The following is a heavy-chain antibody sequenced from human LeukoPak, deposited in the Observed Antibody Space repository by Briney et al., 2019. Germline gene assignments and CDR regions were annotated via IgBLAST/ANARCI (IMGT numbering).Heavy chain of an antibody. V-gene: IGHV7-4-1*02. D-gene: IGHD3-9*01. CDR2: INTNTGNP. Sequence: ASVKVSCKASGYTFTSYAMNWVRQAPGQGLEWMGWINTNTGNPTYAQGFTERFVFSLDTSVSTAYLQISSLKAEDTAVYYCARARGYDILTGYRRKDYWGQGTLVTVSS. CDR3: ARARGYDILTGYRRKDY. J-gene: IGHJ4*02. CDR1: GYTFTSYA.